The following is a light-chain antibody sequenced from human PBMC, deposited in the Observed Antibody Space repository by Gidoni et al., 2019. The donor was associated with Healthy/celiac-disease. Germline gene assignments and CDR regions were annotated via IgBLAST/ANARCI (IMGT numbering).Light chain of an antibody. V-gene: IGLV1-51*02. CDR1: SSNIGNKY. J-gene: IGLJ1*01. CDR3: GTWDSSLSAGGV. Sequence: QPVLTQPPSVSAAHGQKVTLSCPGSSSNIGNKYVSWYQQLPGTAPKLLIYENNKRPSGIPDRFSGSKSGTSATLGITGLQTGDEADYYCGTWDSSLSAGGVFGTGTKVTVL. CDR2: ENN.